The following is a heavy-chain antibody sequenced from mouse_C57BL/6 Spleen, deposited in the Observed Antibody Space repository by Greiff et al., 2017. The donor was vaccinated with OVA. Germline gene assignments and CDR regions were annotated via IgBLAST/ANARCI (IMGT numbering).Heavy chain of an antibody. CDR1: GYSITSGYY. CDR2: ISYDGSN. D-gene: IGHD1-1*01. V-gene: IGHV3-6*01. J-gene: IGHJ1*03. CDR3: ARGAYGSSYGYFEV. Sequence: ESGPGLVKPSQSLSLTCSVTGYSITSGYYWNWIRQFPGNKLEWMGYISYDGSNNYNPSLKNRISITRDTSKNQFFLKLNSVTTEDTATYYCARGAYGSSYGYFEVWGTGTTVTVSS.